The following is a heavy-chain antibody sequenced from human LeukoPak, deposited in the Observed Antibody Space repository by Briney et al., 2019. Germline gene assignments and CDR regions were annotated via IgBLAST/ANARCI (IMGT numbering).Heavy chain of an antibody. D-gene: IGHD6-19*01. J-gene: IGHJ6*04. CDR2: ISSSSSYI. V-gene: IGHV3-21*01. CDR1: GFTFSSYS. CDR3: ARAYSSGWYRYYYGMDV. Sequence: GGSLRLSCAASGFTFSSYSMNWVRQAPGKGLEWVSSISSSSSYIYYADSVKGQFTISRDNAKNSLYLQMNSLRAEDTAVYYCARAYSSGWYRYYYGMDVWGKGTTVTVSS.